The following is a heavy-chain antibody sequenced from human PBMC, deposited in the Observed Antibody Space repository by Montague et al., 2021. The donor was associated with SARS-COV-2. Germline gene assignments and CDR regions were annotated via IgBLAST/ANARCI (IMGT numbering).Heavy chain of an antibody. V-gene: IGHV3-48*03. CDR3: ATNKYCTLHDCLHGRHYFDH. J-gene: IGHJ4*02. CDR2: ISSSGATI. CDR1: GFDFFNFD. Sequence: SLRLSCAASGFDFFNFDMAWVRQAPGRGLEWISDISSSGATILYADSLKGRFTISRGNIQKSLYLQMNSLRAEGTAVYYCATNKYCTLHDCLHGRHYFDHWGQGTLVTVSS. D-gene: IGHD2-8*01.